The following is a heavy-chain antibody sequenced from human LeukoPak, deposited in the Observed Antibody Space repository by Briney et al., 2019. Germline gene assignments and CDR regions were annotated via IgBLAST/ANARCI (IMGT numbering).Heavy chain of an antibody. J-gene: IGHJ4*02. CDR2: ISYDGSNE. V-gene: IGHV3-30*04. CDR3: ANGGGWLRGDLVY. D-gene: IGHD2-15*01. Sequence: GGSLRLSCAASGFTFGSYSMHWVRQAPGKGLEWVAFISYDGSNEEYADSVKGRFTISRDNSKNMLYLQMNSLRAEDTAVYYCANGGGWLRGDLVYWGQGTLVTVSS. CDR1: GFTFGSYS.